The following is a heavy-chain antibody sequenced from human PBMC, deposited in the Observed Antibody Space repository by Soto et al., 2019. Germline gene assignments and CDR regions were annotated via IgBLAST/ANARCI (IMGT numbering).Heavy chain of an antibody. V-gene: IGHV3-74*01. CDR2: INSDGSST. Sequence: GGSLRLSCAASGFTFSSYWMHWVRQAPGKGLVWVSRINSDGSSTSYADSVKGRFTISRDNAKNTLYLQMNSLRAEDTAVYYCARGFYCGGDCYSGAWDVWGQGTTVTVSS. CDR1: GFTFSSYW. D-gene: IGHD2-21*02. J-gene: IGHJ6*02. CDR3: ARGFYCGGDCYSGAWDV.